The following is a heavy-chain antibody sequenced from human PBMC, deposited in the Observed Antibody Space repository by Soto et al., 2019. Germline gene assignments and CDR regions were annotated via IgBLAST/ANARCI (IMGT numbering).Heavy chain of an antibody. CDR1: GGSISSGGYY. J-gene: IGHJ4*02. Sequence: TLSLTCTVSGGSISSGGYYWICIRQHPGKGLELIGYIYYSGSTYYNPSLKSRVTISVDTSKNQFSLKLSSVTAADTAVYYCARDPLTGLFDYWGQGTLVTVSS. D-gene: IGHD7-27*01. CDR2: IYYSGST. V-gene: IGHV4-30-4*08. CDR3: ARDPLTGLFDY.